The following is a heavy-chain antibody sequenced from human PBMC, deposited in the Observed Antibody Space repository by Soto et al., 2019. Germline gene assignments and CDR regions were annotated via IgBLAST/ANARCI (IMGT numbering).Heavy chain of an antibody. V-gene: IGHV3-23*01. D-gene: IGHD3-9*01. CDR3: AKGEPYDILTGYFPFDY. Sequence: ETLSLTCTVSGGYISNSNYYWGWTRQPPGKGLEWVSAISGSGGSTYYADSVKGRFTISRDNSKNTLYLQMNSLRAEDTAVYYCAKGEPYDILTGYFPFDYWGQGTLVTVSS. CDR1: GGYISNSNYY. J-gene: IGHJ4*02. CDR2: ISGSGGST.